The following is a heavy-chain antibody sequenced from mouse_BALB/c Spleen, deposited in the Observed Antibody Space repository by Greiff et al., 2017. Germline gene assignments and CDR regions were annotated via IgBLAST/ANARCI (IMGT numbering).Heavy chain of an antibody. CDR3: ARELYAMDY. Sequence: VQLVESGPELVKPGASVKMSCKASGYTFTDYVISWVKQRTGQGLEWIGEIYPGSGSTYYNEKFKGKATLTSDKSSSTAYMELSSLTSEDSAVYYCARELYAMDYWGQGTSVTVSS. D-gene: IGHD2-12*01. J-gene: IGHJ4*01. CDR1: GYTFTDYV. CDR2: IYPGSGST. V-gene: IGHV1-81*01.